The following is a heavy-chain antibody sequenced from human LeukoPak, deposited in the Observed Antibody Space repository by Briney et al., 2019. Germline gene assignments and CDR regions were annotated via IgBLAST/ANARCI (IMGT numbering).Heavy chain of an antibody. CDR2: LNHSGST. CDR3: ARGFPSDFWSGYYTGQFDY. D-gene: IGHD3-3*01. Sequence: SETLSLTCAVYGGSFSGYYWSWIRQPPGKGLEWIGELNHSGSTNYNPSLKSRVTISVDTSKNQFSLKLSSVTAADTAVYYCARGFPSDFWSGYYTGQFDYWGQGTLVTVSS. J-gene: IGHJ4*02. V-gene: IGHV4-34*01. CDR1: GGSFSGYY.